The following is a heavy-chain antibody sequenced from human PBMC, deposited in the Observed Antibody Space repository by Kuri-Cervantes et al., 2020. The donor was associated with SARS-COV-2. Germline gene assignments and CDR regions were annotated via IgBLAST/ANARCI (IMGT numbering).Heavy chain of an antibody. CDR1: GFTFSSNS. Sequence: GGSLRLSCVASGFTFSSNSMNWVRQAPGKGLEWVSYISGSGFSIYYADSPKGRFTISRDNAKNSLYLQMNSLTAEDTAVYYCARGGRYDFDYWGQGSLVTVSS. CDR2: ISGSGFSI. D-gene: IGHD1-1*01. V-gene: IGHV3-48*01. CDR3: ARGGRYDFDY. J-gene: IGHJ4*02.